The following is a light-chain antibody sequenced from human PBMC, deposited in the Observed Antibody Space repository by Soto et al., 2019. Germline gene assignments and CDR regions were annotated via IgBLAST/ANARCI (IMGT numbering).Light chain of an antibody. CDR2: AVS. CDR1: QSITSY. J-gene: IGKJ5*01. Sequence: IQMTQSPSSLSASILCIFTITFRASQSITSYLNWYQQKPGRAPKLLIFAVSSLQSGVPSRFSGSGSGTDFTLTISSLQPEDLATYYCLESSSALTFGQGTRLEIK. CDR3: LESSSALT. V-gene: IGKV1-39*01.